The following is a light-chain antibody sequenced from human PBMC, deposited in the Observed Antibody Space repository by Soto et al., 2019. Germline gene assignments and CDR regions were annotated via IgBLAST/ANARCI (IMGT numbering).Light chain of an antibody. CDR3: SSYTSSSTPGVV. Sequence: QSALTTPASVSGSPGQSITISCTGTSSDDGGYNYVSWYQQHPGKAPKLMTYEVSNRPSGVSNRFSGSKSGNTASLTISGLQAEDESYYYCSSYTSSSTPGVVVGGGTKLTVL. CDR2: EVS. V-gene: IGLV2-14*01. J-gene: IGLJ2*01. CDR1: SSDDGGYNY.